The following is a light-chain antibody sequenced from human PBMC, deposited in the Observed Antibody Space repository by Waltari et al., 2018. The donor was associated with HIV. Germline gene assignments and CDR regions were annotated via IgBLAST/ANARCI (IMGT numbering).Light chain of an antibody. CDR3: ASWDDNLNSWV. Sequence: QSVVPQPPSASGTPGQRVTISCSGSDPNLGSNYVSSYQGLPGTAPKLLIYKNNQRSSGVPDRFSGSKSDTSASLAISGLRSEDEADYYCASWDDNLNSWVFGGGTKLTVL. J-gene: IGLJ3*02. CDR2: KNN. CDR1: DPNLGSNY. V-gene: IGLV1-47*01.